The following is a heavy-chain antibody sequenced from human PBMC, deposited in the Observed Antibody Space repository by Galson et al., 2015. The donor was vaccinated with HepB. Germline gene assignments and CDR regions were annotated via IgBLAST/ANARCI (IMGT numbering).Heavy chain of an antibody. CDR1: GFTFSSYA. Sequence: SLRLSCAASGFTFSSYAMSWVRQAPEKGLEWVSAISGSGGSTYYADSVKDRFTISRDNSKNTLYLQMNSLRAEDTAVYYCARAVGEGAFDIWGQGTMVTVSS. V-gene: IGHV3-23*01. D-gene: IGHD3-10*01. CDR2: ISGSGGST. CDR3: ARAVGEGAFDI. J-gene: IGHJ3*02.